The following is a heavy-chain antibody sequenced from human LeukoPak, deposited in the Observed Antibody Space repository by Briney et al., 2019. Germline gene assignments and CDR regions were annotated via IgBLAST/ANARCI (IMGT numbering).Heavy chain of an antibody. Sequence: GGSLRLSCAASGFTVSSNYMSWVRQAPGKGLEWVSVIYSGGSTYYADSVKGRFTISRHNSKNTLYLQMNSLRAEDTAVYYCTVRRGYDFWSGYLYWGQGTLVTVSS. D-gene: IGHD3-3*01. V-gene: IGHV3-53*04. CDR1: GFTVSSNY. CDR2: IYSGGST. CDR3: TVRRGYDFWSGYLY. J-gene: IGHJ4*02.